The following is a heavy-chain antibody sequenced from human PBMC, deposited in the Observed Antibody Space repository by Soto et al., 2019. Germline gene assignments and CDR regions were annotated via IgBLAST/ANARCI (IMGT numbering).Heavy chain of an antibody. V-gene: IGHV5-51*01. CDR2: IYPEDSET. Sequence: GESLKISCKGSGYSFTNYWIGWVRQMPGKDLEWIGIIYPEDSETRYSPSFQGLVTISADKSISTAYLQWSSLKASDTAIYYCARTAAAGKYYYGVDVWGQGTTVTVSS. J-gene: IGHJ6*02. D-gene: IGHD6-13*01. CDR1: GYSFTNYW. CDR3: ARTAAAGKYYYGVDV.